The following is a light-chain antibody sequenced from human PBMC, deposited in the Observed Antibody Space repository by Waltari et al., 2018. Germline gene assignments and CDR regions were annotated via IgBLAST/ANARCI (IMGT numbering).Light chain of an antibody. CDR2: GAS. CDR3: LHRSKWLQT. V-gene: IGKV3-15*01. J-gene: IGKJ1*01. Sequence: EIVMTQSPATLSLSPGERATLSCRANQSVGNNLAWYQQRPGQAPRLLIYGASTRATGMPDRFSGSGSGTDFTLIISSLEPEDVAIYYCLHRSKWLQTFGQGTEVEIK. CDR1: QSVGNN.